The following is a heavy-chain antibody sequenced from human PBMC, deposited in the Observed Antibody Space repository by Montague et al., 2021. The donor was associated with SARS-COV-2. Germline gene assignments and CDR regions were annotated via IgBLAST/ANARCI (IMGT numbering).Heavy chain of an antibody. J-gene: IGHJ4*02. V-gene: IGHV4-61*02. CDR2: MFTSGST. Sequence: TRSLTCTVSGASISNPTYSLGWIRQPAGKKLEWIGRMFTSGSTTYNPSLKSRVTISVDTSKNQFSLRLNSVTAADTAVYYCVREGGSMTFDYWGQGILVTVSS. D-gene: IGHD1-26*01. CDR3: VREGGSMTFDY. CDR1: GASISNPTYS.